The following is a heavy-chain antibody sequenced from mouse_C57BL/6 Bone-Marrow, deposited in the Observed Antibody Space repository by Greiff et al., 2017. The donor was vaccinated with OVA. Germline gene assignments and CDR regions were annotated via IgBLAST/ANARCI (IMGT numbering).Heavy chain of an antibody. CDR3: TRSDDGYYRYWFAY. CDR1: GYTFTDYE. Sequence: VKVVESGAELVRPGASVTLSCKASGYTFTDYEMHWVKQTPVHGLEWIGAIDPETGGTAYNQKFKGKAILTADKSSSTAYMELRNLTSEDSAVYYCTRSDDGYYRYWFAYWGQGTLVTVSA. CDR2: IDPETGGT. V-gene: IGHV1-15*01. D-gene: IGHD2-3*01. J-gene: IGHJ3*01.